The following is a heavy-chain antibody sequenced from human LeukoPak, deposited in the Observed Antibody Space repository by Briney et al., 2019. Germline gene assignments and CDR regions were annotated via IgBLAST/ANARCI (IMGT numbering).Heavy chain of an antibody. J-gene: IGHJ6*02. Sequence: GGSLRLSCGASGFTFHEKYAMHWVRQAPGKGLEWVSGFSLDSDNVGYADSVRGRFTVSRDRAKNSLYLQMNYLRPEDTALYFCTKDMDPGGINVWGQGITVIVSS. V-gene: IGHV3-9*01. CDR2: FSLDSDNV. D-gene: IGHD2-2*03. CDR3: TKDMDPGGINV. CDR1: GFTFHEKYA.